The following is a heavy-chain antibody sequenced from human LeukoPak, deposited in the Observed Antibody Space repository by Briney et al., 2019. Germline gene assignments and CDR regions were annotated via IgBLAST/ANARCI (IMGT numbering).Heavy chain of an antibody. V-gene: IGHV3-11*01. CDR3: AKDIVLRVY. CDR1: GFSFSSYS. D-gene: IGHD2-15*01. CDR2: INSGGNTI. J-gene: IGHJ4*02. Sequence: GGSLRLSCTASGFSFSSYSMNWVRQAPGKGLEWVSYINSGGNTIHYAGSVKGRFTISRDNAKNSLYLQMNSLRAEDTALYYCAKDIVLRVYWGQGTLVTVSS.